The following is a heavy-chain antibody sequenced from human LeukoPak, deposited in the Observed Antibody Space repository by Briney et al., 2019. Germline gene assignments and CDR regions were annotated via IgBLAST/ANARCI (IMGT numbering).Heavy chain of an antibody. CDR3: ARGGFPWLFPLDY. J-gene: IGHJ4*02. D-gene: IGHD3-22*01. V-gene: IGHV4-34*01. CDR2: INHSGST. CDR1: GGSFSGYY. Sequence: SETLSLTCAVYGGSFSGYYWSWIRQPPGKGLEWIEEINHSGSTNYNPSLKSRVTISVDTSKNQFSLKLGSVTAADTAVYYCARGGFPWLFPLDYWGQGTLVTVSS.